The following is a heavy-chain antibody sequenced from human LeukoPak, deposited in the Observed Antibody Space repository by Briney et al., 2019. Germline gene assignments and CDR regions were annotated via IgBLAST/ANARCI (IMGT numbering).Heavy chain of an antibody. CDR2: IYFSGST. V-gene: IGHV4-59*11. CDR1: GGSISSHY. J-gene: IGHJ4*02. CDR3: ARSRAFWSGYYFDY. Sequence: PSETLSLTCTVSGGSISSHYWSGIRQPPGEGLEGIGDIYFSGSTNYNPSLKSRVTISVDTSKNQFSLKLSSVTAADTAVYYCARSRAFWSGYYFDYWGQGTLVTVSS. D-gene: IGHD3-3*01.